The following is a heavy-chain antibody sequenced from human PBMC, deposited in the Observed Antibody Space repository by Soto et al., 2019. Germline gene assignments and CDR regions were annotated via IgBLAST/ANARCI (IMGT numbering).Heavy chain of an antibody. CDR1: GFVFSSHW. V-gene: IGHV3-74*01. Sequence: EVQLVESGGGLVQPGGSLRLSCAASGFVFSSHWIHWVRQAPGQGPVGVSRISTDGSFTSYADSVKGRFTISRDNAKNTLYLQMNSLRAEDTAVYYCARPRSMSSSGFDIWGQGTMVTVSS. CDR2: ISTDGSFT. D-gene: IGHD6-6*01. CDR3: ARPRSMSSSGFDI. J-gene: IGHJ3*02.